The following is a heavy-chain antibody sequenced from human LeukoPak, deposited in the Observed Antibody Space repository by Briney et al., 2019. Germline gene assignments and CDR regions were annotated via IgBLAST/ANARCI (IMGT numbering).Heavy chain of an antibody. J-gene: IGHJ4*02. CDR3: ARGPPNWGFDF. Sequence: ASVKVSCTASGYTFTSYDINWVRHATGQGLEWMGWMGPNSGDTGYAQKFQGRVTMTRDTSISTAFMELTSLRSEDTAVYYCARGPPNWGFDFWGQGALVTVSS. D-gene: IGHD7-27*01. CDR2: MGPNSGDT. CDR1: GYTFTSYD. V-gene: IGHV1-8*01.